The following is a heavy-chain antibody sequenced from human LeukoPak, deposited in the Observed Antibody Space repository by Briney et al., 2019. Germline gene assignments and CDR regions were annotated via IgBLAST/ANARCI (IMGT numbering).Heavy chain of an antibody. V-gene: IGHV3-23*01. J-gene: IGHJ4*02. CDR1: GVTFSNYE. CDR2: ISGSGGST. Sequence: PGGSLRLSCAASGVTFSNYEMNWVRQAPGKGLEWVPAISGSGGSTYYADSVKGRFTISRDNSKNTLYLQMSSLRAEDTALYYCAKGEGYYDTSDYDYWGQGTLVTVSS. CDR3: AKGEGYYDTSDYDY. D-gene: IGHD3-22*01.